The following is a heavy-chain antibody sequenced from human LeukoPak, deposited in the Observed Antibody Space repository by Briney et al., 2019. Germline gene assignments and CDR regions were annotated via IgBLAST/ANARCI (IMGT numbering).Heavy chain of an antibody. V-gene: IGHV3-23*01. CDR1: GFTFSNYA. J-gene: IGHJ3*02. Sequence: GGSLRLSCAASGFTFSNYAMSWVRQAPGKGLEWVSAISGSGGSTYYADSVKGRFTISRDNSKNSLYLQMSSLRAEDTALYYCARDPWVGEYGAFDIWGQGTMVTVSS. CDR2: ISGSGGST. D-gene: IGHD3-10*01. CDR3: ARDPWVGEYGAFDI.